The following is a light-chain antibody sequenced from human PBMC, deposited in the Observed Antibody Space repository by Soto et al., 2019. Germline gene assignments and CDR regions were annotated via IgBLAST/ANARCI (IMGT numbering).Light chain of an antibody. CDR3: QSYDSSMSGYV. CDR2: GNN. CDR1: IANIGAAYN. V-gene: IGLV1-40*01. Sequence: QSVLTHPPSVSGAPGQRFTISFTGSIANIGAAYNVDWYQQLPGTAPKLLIYGNNNRPSGVPARFSGPKSGTSSSLAIAGLKAEDEGDYYCQSYDSSMSGYVFGTWTKVTVL. J-gene: IGLJ1*01.